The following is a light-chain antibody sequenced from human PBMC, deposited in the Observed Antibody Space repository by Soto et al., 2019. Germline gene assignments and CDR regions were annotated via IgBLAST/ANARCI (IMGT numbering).Light chain of an antibody. J-gene: IGKJ1*01. CDR3: QQYDSYPVT. V-gene: IGKV1-5*01. CDR2: DAS. CDR1: QSISRW. Sequence: DIQMTQSPPTLSASVGDRVTITCRASQSISRWLVWYQQQPGKAPKLLIYDASSLESGVPSRFSGSGSGTEFTLTISRLQPDDFAAYYCQQYDSYPVTFGQGTKVETK.